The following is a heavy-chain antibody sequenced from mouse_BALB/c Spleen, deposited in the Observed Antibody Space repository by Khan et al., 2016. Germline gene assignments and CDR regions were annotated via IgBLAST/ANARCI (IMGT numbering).Heavy chain of an antibody. D-gene: IGHD2-13*01. CDR2: ISDGGSYT. V-gene: IGHV5-4*02. J-gene: IGHJ4*01. Sequence: EVELVESGGGLVKPGGSLKLSCAASGFTFSDYYMYWVRQTPEKRLEWVATISDGGSYTYYPDSVQGRFPISRDTAKNNLYLQMSSLKAEDTDMYYCAREYYGDYDYAEEDWDQGTSVTVSS. CDR3: AREYYGDYDYAEED. CDR1: GFTFSDYY.